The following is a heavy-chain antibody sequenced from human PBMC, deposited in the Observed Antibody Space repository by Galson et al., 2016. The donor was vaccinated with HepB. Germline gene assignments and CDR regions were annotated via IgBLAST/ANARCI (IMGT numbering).Heavy chain of an antibody. Sequence: SLRLSCAASGFTVSSNYMSWVRQAPGKGLEWVSTISRSGSMTYYADSVEGRFTISRDNSKNTLYVQMNSLRVEDTAVYYCAKEYDYWGQGSLVTVSS. CDR2: ISRSGSMT. CDR3: AKEYDY. J-gene: IGHJ4*02. CDR1: GFTVSSNY. V-gene: IGHV3-23*01.